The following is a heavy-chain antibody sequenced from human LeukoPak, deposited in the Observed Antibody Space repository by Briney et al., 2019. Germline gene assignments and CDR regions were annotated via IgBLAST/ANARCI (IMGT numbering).Heavy chain of an antibody. CDR3: ARALAVAGPKYFDY. V-gene: IGHV4-61*02. CDR2: IYTSGST. J-gene: IGHJ4*02. D-gene: IGHD6-19*01. Sequence: SETLSLTCTVSGGSISSGSYYWSWIRQPAGKGLEWIGRIYTSGSTNYNPSLKSRVTISVDTSKSQFSLKLSSVTAADTAVYYCARALAVAGPKYFDYWGQGTLVTVSS. CDR1: GGSISSGSYY.